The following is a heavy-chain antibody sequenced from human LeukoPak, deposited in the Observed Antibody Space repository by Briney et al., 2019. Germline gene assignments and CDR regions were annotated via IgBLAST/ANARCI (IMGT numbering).Heavy chain of an antibody. J-gene: IGHJ6*03. Sequence: PSETLSLTCAVYGGCFSGYYWGWIRQTPGKGLEWIGTIYYSGSTYYNPSLTSRVTISVDTSKNQFSLKLSSVTAADTAVYYCARHKDYYYSYMDVWGKGTTVTISS. CDR1: GGCFSGYY. CDR2: IYYSGST. V-gene: IGHV4-39*01. CDR3: ARHKDYYYSYMDV.